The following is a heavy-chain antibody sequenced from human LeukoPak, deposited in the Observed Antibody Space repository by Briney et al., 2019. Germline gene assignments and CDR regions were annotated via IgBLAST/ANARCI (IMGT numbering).Heavy chain of an antibody. J-gene: IGHJ5*02. D-gene: IGHD3-3*01. CDR1: GFTISNYA. Sequence: GGSLRLSCAASGFTISNYAMSWVRQAPGKGLEWVSTINNSVGNTHYADSVKGRFTISRDNSKNTLYLQMNSLRAEDTAVYSCAKLEQWTWFDPWGQGTLVTVSS. CDR3: AKLEQWTWFDP. V-gene: IGHV3-23*01. CDR2: INNSVGNT.